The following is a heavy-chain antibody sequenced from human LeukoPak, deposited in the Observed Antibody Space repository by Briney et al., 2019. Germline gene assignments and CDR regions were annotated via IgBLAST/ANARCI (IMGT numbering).Heavy chain of an antibody. D-gene: IGHD2-2*01. CDR3: ASEREYCRCSSFHFYFYY. V-gene: IGHV3-7*01. CDR2: IKQDGSEK. Sequence: GRSLRLSCAVSGFTFSRYWMSWVRQAPGKGLEWVANIKQDGSEKYSVDSVKGRFPISRDNAKTSLYLQMNSLRAEDTAVYYCASEREYCRCSSFHFYFYYWGQETLVSVSA. J-gene: IGHJ4*02. CDR1: GFTFSRYW.